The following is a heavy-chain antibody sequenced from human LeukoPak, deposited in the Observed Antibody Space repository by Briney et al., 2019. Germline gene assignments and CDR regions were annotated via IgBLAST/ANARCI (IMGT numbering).Heavy chain of an antibody. CDR1: GFTFSNYD. V-gene: IGHV3-30*18. D-gene: IGHD3-10*01. CDR2: MSYDGTNK. Sequence: QSGGSLRLSCAGSGFTFSNYDIHWVRQAPGKGLEWVAVMSYDGTNKYYADSVKGRFTISRDNSKSTLYLQMNSLRAEDTAVYYCAKKGNYDSGSPRSMDVWGQGTTVTVSS. CDR3: AKKGNYDSGSPRSMDV. J-gene: IGHJ6*02.